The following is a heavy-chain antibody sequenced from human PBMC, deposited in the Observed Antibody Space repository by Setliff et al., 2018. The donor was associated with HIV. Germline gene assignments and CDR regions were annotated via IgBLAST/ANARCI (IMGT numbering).Heavy chain of an antibody. V-gene: IGHV4-61*09. Sequence: SETLSLTCTVSGGSISSGSHYWTLIRQPAGKGLEWIGHIYNSGSTNSNPSLKSRVTISVDTSKNQFSLKLSSVTAADTDVYYCARGPQLQRRVNDTFDVWGQGTMVTVSS. J-gene: IGHJ3*01. CDR3: ARGPQLQRRVNDTFDV. CDR2: IYNSGST. CDR1: GGSISSGSHY. D-gene: IGHD1-1*01.